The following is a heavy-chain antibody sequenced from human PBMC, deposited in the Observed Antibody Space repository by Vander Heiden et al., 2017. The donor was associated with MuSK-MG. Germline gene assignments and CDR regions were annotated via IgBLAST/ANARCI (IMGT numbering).Heavy chain of an antibody. D-gene: IGHD6-6*01. CDR1: GLTFSSYW. CDR3: VRSSSVDALDY. V-gene: IGHV3-7*01. Sequence: EVRLVESGGGLVQPGGSLRLSCAASGLTFSSYWMRWLGQAPGKGLEWVDNIKQDGSEKDDGDSVKGRFTISRDNAKNSLYLQMNSMRAEDTAVYYCVRSSSVDALDYWGQGNLVTVSS. CDR2: IKQDGSEK. J-gene: IGHJ4*02.